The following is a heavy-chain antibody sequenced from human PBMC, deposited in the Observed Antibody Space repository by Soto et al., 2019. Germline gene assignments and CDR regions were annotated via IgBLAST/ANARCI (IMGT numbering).Heavy chain of an antibody. D-gene: IGHD3-3*01. Sequence: QINLIESGPTLVKPTQTLTLTCTFSGFSLSTSGAAVGWVRQPPGRALEWLALIYWDGDKRYNASLGNRLTVTKDTSMNQVVLTLTNVDPADTATYSCAHRAPMTIFGLIIDNGIWFAPWGQGTRVIVSS. CDR2: IYWDGDK. CDR1: GFSLSTSGAA. J-gene: IGHJ5*02. V-gene: IGHV2-5*02. CDR3: AHRAPMTIFGLIIDNGIWFAP.